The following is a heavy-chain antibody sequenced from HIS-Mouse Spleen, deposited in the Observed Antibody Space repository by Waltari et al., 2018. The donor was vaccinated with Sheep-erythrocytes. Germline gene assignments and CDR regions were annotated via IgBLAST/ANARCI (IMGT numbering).Heavy chain of an antibody. V-gene: IGHV1-69*04. J-gene: IGHJ4*02. D-gene: IGHD1-26*01. CDR3: AQTGATTPHFDY. Sequence: QVQLVQSGAEVKKPGSSVKFSCKASGGTFSSSAISWVRQAPGQGLELMGRIIPILGIANYAQKFQGRVTITADKSTSTAYMELSSLRSEDTAVYYCAQTGATTPHFDYWGQGTLVTVSS. CDR2: IIPILGIA. CDR1: GGTFSSSA.